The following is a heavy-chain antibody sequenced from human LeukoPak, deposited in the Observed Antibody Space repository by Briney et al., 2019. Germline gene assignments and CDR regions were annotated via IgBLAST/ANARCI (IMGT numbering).Heavy chain of an antibody. Sequence: GGSLRLSCAASGFTFSNYAMHWVRQAPGKGREGVAVISYDGTKRYYQDSVKGRFTISRDNSKNTLYLQVSSLRPEATAVYYCARDPVSGSYGGWFAPRGQGTLVTLPS. CDR3: ARDPVSGSYGGWFAP. J-gene: IGHJ5*02. CDR1: GFTFSNYA. V-gene: IGHV3-30*04. D-gene: IGHD1-26*01. CDR2: ISYDGTKR.